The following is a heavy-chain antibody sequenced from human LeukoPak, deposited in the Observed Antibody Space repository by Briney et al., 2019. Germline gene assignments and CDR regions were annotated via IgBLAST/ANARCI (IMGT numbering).Heavy chain of an antibody. J-gene: IGHJ5*02. Sequence: ASVKVSCKASGYTFTSYGISWVRQAPGQGLQWMGWISAYNGNTNYAQKFQGRVTMTRDTSISTAYMELSRLRSEDTAVYYCASERYFEVRGVITPSLKRDWFDPWGQGTLVTVSS. D-gene: IGHD3-10*02. CDR1: GYTFTSYG. CDR3: ASERYFEVRGVITPSLKRDWFDP. CDR2: ISAYNGNT. V-gene: IGHV1-18*01.